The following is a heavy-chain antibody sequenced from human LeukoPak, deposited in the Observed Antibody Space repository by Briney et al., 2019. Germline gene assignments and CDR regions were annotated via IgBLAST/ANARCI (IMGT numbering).Heavy chain of an antibody. CDR1: GFTFSRYA. V-gene: IGHV3-23*01. J-gene: IGHJ4*02. CDR2: ISGSGGST. Sequence: GGSLRLSCVASGFTFSRYAMSGVRQAPGKGLGCVSAISGSGGSTYYADSVKGRFTISRDNSKNTLYLQMNSLRAEDTAVYYCAKDSTTVTTPFDYWGQGTLVTVSS. CDR3: AKDSTTVTTPFDY. D-gene: IGHD4-17*01.